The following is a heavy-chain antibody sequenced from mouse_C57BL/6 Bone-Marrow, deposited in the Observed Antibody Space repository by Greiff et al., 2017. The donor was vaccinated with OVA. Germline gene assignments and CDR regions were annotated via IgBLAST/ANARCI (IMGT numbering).Heavy chain of an antibody. CDR3: ASLVGYAMDY. J-gene: IGHJ4*01. CDR2: IHPTSGST. CDR1: GYTFTSYW. D-gene: IGHD1-1*02. V-gene: IGHV1-64*01. Sequence: VQLQQPGAELVKPGASVKLSCKASGYTFTSYWMHWVKPRPGQGLEWIGMIHPTSGSTNYNEKFKSKATLTVDKSSSTAYMQLSSLTSDDSAVYYCASLVGYAMDYWGQGTSVTVSS.